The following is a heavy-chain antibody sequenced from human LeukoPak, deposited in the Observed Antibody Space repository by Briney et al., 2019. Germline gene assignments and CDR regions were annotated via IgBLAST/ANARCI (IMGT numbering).Heavy chain of an antibody. D-gene: IGHD2-15*01. CDR2: IYQDGSEK. CDR3: ARSSRTYCSGGFCYGRYFDL. V-gene: IGHV3-7*01. Sequence: GGSLRLSCAASGFTFSTYWMTWVRQAPGKGLEWVANIYQDGSEKHYVDSVKGRFTISRDNAKNSLYLQMNSLRAEDTAVFYCARSSRTYCSGGFCYGRYFDLWGRGTLVTVSS. CDR1: GFTFSTYW. J-gene: IGHJ2*01.